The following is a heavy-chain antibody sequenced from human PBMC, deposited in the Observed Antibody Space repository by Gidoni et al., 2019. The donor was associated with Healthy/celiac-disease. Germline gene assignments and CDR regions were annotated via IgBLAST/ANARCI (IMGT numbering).Heavy chain of an antibody. CDR1: GFSLSTSGVG. Sequence: QITLKESGPTLVKPTQTLTLTCTFSGFSLSTSGVGVGWIRQPPGKALEWLALIYWNDDKRYSPSLKSRLTITKDTSKNQVVLTMTNMDPVDTATYYCAHRPPVPAAITTLRDWFDPWGQGTLVTVSS. CDR2: IYWNDDK. CDR3: AHRPPVPAAITTLRDWFDP. J-gene: IGHJ5*02. D-gene: IGHD2-2*02. V-gene: IGHV2-5*01.